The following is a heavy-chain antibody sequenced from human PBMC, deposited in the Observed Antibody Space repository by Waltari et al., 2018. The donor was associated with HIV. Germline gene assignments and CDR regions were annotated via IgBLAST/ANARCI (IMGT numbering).Heavy chain of an antibody. D-gene: IGHD4-17*01. CDR1: GYTFIDHG. Sequence: QVQLVQSGGEVQKPGASVKVSCKASGYTFIDHGITWVRQAPGQGLEWMAWISPYNGNTDYAKRFQGRVSVTTDTSTNTAYMELRSLRSDDTAVYFCARVAGGDYFDYWGQGTLVTVSS. CDR3: ARVAGGDYFDY. V-gene: IGHV1-18*01. CDR2: ISPYNGNT. J-gene: IGHJ4*02.